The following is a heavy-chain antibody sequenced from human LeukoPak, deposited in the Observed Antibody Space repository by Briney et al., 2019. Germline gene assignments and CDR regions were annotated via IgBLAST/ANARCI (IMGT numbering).Heavy chain of an antibody. D-gene: IGHD3-9*01. Sequence: GGSLRLSCEASGFPFGSYVMSWVRQAPGKGLEWIAYINHNAEMIFYPDFVKGRFSISRDNAKNSLYLQMNALRYEDTAIYYCARDHDWAFGLWGQGTLVTVSP. CDR1: GFPFGSYV. V-gene: IGHV3-48*02. J-gene: IGHJ4*02. CDR3: ARDHDWAFGL. CDR2: INHNAEMI.